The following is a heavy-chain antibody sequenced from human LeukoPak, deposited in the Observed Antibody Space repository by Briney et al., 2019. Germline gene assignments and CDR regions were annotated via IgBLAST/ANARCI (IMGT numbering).Heavy chain of an antibody. CDR1: GGSFSGYY. Sequence: SETLSPTCAVYGGSFSGYYWSWIRQPPGKGLEWIGEINHSGSTNYNPPLKSRVTISVDTSKNQFSLKLSSVTAADTAVYYCARGIRYGYYYYGMDVWGQGTTVTVSS. D-gene: IGHD5-18*01. CDR3: ARGIRYGYYYYGMDV. J-gene: IGHJ6*02. V-gene: IGHV4-34*01. CDR2: INHSGST.